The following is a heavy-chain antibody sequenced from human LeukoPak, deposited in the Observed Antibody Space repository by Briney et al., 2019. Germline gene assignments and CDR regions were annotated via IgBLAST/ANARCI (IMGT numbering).Heavy chain of an antibody. V-gene: IGHV3-7*01. CDR3: ARDYYGSGSHDY. Sequence: GGSLRLSCAASGFTSSTYWMSWVRQAPGKGLEWVGNIKQDGSEKYYVDSVKGRFTISRDNAKNSLYLQMISLRAEDTAIYYCARDYYGSGSHDYWGQGTLVTVSS. CDR2: IKQDGSEK. J-gene: IGHJ4*02. CDR1: GFTSSTYW. D-gene: IGHD3-10*01.